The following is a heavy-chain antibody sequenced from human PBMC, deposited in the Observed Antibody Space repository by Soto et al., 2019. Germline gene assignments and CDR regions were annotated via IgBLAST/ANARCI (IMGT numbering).Heavy chain of an antibody. D-gene: IGHD3-22*01. Sequence: GGSLRLSCAASGFTFSSYSMNWVRQAPGKGLEWVSSISSSSSYIYYADSVKGRFTISRDNAKNSLYLQMNSLRAEDTAVYYCARDLLARFYYDSSGYFAEAFDIWGQGTMVTVSS. CDR3: ARDLLARFYYDSSGYFAEAFDI. V-gene: IGHV3-21*01. CDR2: ISSSSSYI. J-gene: IGHJ3*02. CDR1: GFTFSSYS.